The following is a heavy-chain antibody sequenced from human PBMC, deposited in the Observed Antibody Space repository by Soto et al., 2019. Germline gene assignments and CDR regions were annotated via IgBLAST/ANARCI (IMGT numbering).Heavy chain of an antibody. CDR3: AKPLAVAGDGPFDY. Sequence: EVQLVESGGGLVQPGRSLRLSCAASGFTFDDYVMHWVRQAPGKGLEWVSGISWNSGSIGYADSVKGRFTISRDNAKNSLYLQMNSLRAEDTALYYCAKPLAVAGDGPFDYWGQGTLVTVSS. D-gene: IGHD6-19*01. CDR2: ISWNSGSI. CDR1: GFTFDDYV. J-gene: IGHJ4*02. V-gene: IGHV3-9*01.